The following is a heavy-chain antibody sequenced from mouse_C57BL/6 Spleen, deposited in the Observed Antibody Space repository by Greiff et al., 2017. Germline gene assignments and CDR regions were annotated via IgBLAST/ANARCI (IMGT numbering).Heavy chain of an antibody. CDR3: AREGYGSPFAY. Sequence: EVQLVESGPGLVKPSQSLSLTCSVTGYSITSGYYWNWIRQFPGNKLEWMGYISYDGSNNYNPSLKNRISITRDTSKNQFFLKLNSVTTEDTATYYCAREGYGSPFAYWGQGTLVTVSA. D-gene: IGHD1-1*01. CDR2: ISYDGSN. J-gene: IGHJ3*01. V-gene: IGHV3-6*01. CDR1: GYSITSGYY.